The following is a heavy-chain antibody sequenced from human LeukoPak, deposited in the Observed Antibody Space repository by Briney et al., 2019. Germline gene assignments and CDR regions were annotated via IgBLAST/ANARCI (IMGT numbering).Heavy chain of an antibody. CDR3: ARDKFGELFSFDY. D-gene: IGHD3-10*01. CDR1: AYTFTDYY. Sequence: ASVKVSCKASAYTFTDYYMHWVRQAPGQGLEWMGWINPNSGGTNYAQKFQGRVTMTRDTSISTAYMELSRLRSDDTAVYYCARDKFGELFSFDYWGQGTLVTVSS. CDR2: INPNSGGT. J-gene: IGHJ4*02. V-gene: IGHV1-2*02.